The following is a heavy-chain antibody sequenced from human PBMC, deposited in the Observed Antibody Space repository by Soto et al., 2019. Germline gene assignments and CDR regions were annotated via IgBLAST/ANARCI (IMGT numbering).Heavy chain of an antibody. CDR2: IYYTGNT. V-gene: IGHV4-30-4*01. CDR3: AREALEDDAFNI. D-gene: IGHD3-16*02. Sequence: PSETLSLTCTVSGGSISSDYYYWTWIRQPPGKGLEWIGYIYYTGNTFYNPSLKSRLTISIDTSNNQFSLKLSSVTAADTAVYYCAREALEDDAFNIWGQGTMVTVSS. J-gene: IGHJ3*02. CDR1: GGSISSDYYY.